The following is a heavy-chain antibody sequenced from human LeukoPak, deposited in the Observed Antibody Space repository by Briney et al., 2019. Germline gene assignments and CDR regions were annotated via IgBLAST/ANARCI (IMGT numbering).Heavy chain of an antibody. D-gene: IGHD3-22*01. Sequence: GGSLRLSCAASGFTFSSYWMSWVRQAPGKGLEWVANIKKDGSENYYVDSVKGRFTISRDNAKNTLNLQMNSLRAEDTAVYDCARDLGQYYDTSDNWFDPWGQGTLVTVSS. CDR1: GFTFSSYW. J-gene: IGHJ5*02. CDR3: ARDLGQYYDTSDNWFDP. CDR2: IKKDGSEN. V-gene: IGHV3-7*01.